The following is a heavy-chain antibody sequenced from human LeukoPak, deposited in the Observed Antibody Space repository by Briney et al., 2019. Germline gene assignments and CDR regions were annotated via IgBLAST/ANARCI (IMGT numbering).Heavy chain of an antibody. CDR3: ARSGLIGIAAAGTWFDY. V-gene: IGHV3-21*01. Sequence: PGGSLRLSCAASGFTFSSYSMNWVRQAPGKGLEWVSSISSSSSYIYYADSVKGRFTISRDNAKNSLHLQMNSLRAEDTAVYYCARSGLIGIAAAGTWFDYWGQGTLVTVSS. CDR2: ISSSSSYI. CDR1: GFTFSSYS. D-gene: IGHD6-13*01. J-gene: IGHJ4*02.